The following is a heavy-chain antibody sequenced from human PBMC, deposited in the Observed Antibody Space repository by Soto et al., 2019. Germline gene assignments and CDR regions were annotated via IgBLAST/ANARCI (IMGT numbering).Heavy chain of an antibody. CDR1: GGSISSYY. V-gene: IGHV4-59*01. J-gene: IGHJ4*02. CDR2: IYYSGST. CDR3: ARDTAMAPFDY. Sequence: SLTLSLTCPVSGGSISSYYWSWIWQPPGKGLEWIGYIYYSGSTNYNPSLKSRVTISVDTSKNQFSLKLSSVTAADTAVYYCARDTAMAPFDYWGQGTLVTVSS. D-gene: IGHD5-18*01.